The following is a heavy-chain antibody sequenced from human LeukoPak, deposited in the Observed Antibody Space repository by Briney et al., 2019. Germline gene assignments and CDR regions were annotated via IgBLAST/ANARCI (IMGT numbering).Heavy chain of an antibody. CDR1: GFTFSSYA. CDR3: ARQDLEDIVVVVAANAFDI. Sequence: SGGSLRLSCAASGFTFSSYAMHWVRQAPGKGLEWVAVISYDGSNKYYADSVKGRFTISRDNSKNTLYLQMNSLRAEDTAVYYCARQDLEDIVVVVAANAFDIWGQGTMVTVSS. D-gene: IGHD2-15*01. J-gene: IGHJ3*02. V-gene: IGHV3-30*04. CDR2: ISYDGSNK.